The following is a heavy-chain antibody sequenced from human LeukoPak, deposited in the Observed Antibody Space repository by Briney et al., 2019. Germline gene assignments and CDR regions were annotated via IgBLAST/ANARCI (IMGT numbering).Heavy chain of an antibody. V-gene: IGHV1-69*13. D-gene: IGHD3-10*01. CDR3: ARDSEFRGVNLLWY. CDR1: GGTFSNYA. Sequence: SVKVSCKASGGTFSNYAISWVRQAPGQGLEWMGGIIPIFGTANYARKFQGRVTITADESTSTAYMELGSLTSEDTAVYYCARDSEFRGVNLLWYWGQGTLVTVSS. J-gene: IGHJ4*02. CDR2: IIPIFGTA.